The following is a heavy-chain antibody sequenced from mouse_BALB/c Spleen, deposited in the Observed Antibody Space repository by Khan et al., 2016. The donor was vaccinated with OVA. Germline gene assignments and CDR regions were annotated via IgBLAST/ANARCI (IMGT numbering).Heavy chain of an antibody. V-gene: IGHV5-9-3*01. CDR1: GFTFSTYA. CDR3: ARSPYGNVAY. D-gene: IGHD2-1*01. CDR2: ISSYGDYT. Sequence: EVELVESGGGLVKPGGSLKLSCAASGFTFSTYAMSWVRQTPEKRLEWVATISSYGDYTYYPDNVTGRFTFSRDNAKNTLYLQMSSLRSEDTAMYYCARSPYGNVAYWGQGTLVTVSA. J-gene: IGHJ3*01.